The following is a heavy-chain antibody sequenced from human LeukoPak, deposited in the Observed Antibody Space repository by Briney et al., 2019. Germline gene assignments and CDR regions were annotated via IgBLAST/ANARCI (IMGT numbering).Heavy chain of an antibody. D-gene: IGHD3-10*01. CDR1: GYTLTEIS. CDR3: ATAGVLLYFGEIRPRYYFYYGMDV. V-gene: IGHV1-24*01. J-gene: IGHJ6*02. Sequence: ASVKVSCKVSGYTLTEISMHWVRQPPGKGLEWMGGFDREDGETFHAQKFQGRVTMTEDTSTDTAHMELSSLRSEDTAVYYCATAGVLLYFGEIRPRYYFYYGMDVWGQGTTVTVSS. CDR2: FDREDGET.